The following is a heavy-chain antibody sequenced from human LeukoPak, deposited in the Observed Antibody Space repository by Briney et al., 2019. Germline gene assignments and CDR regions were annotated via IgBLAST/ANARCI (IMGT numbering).Heavy chain of an antibody. CDR3: ARDGSEGEGPKRYFQH. D-gene: IGHD3-10*01. J-gene: IGHJ1*01. CDR2: INHSGST. V-gene: IGHV4-34*01. CDR1: GGSFSGYY. Sequence: SETLSLTCAVYGGSFSGYYWSWIRQPPGEGLEWIGEINHSGSTNYNPSLKSRVTISVDTSKNQFSLKLSSVTAVDTAVYYCARDGSEGEGPKRYFQHWGQGTLVTVSS.